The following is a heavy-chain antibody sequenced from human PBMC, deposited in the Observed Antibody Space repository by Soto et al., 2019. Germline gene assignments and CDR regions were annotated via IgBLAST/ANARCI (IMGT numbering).Heavy chain of an antibody. CDR2: VNWNGGST. CDR3: ARDIGRSWSYSYGGMDV. J-gene: IGHJ6*02. CDR1: GFTFDDYG. V-gene: IGHV3-20*04. D-gene: IGHD3-10*01. Sequence: EVQLVESGGGVVRPGGSLRLSCAASGFTFDDYGMSWVRQAPGKGLEWVSGVNWNGGSTGYADSVKGRLTISRDNAKISLYLQINSLRAEYTALYYCARDIGRSWSYSYGGMDVWGQGTTVTVSS.